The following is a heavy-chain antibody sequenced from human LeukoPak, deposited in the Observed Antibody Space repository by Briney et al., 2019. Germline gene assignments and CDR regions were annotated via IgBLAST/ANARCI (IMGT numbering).Heavy chain of an antibody. CDR1: GYTFTGYY. CDR2: INPNSGGT. Sequence: GASVKVSCKASGYTFTGYYMHWLRQTPGQGLEWMGWINPNSGGTNYAQKFQGRVTMTRDTSISTAYMELSRLRSDDTAVYYCASSRGYSYNFDYWGQGTLVTVSS. D-gene: IGHD5-18*01. J-gene: IGHJ4*02. CDR3: ASSRGYSYNFDY. V-gene: IGHV1-2*02.